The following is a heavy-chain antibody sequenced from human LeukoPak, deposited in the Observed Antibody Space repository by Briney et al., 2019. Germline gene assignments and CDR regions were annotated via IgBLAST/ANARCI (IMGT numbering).Heavy chain of an antibody. CDR1: GFTFSSHA. CDR2: IGTAGDT. V-gene: IGHV3-13*01. D-gene: IGHD1-26*01. J-gene: IGHJ4*02. Sequence: PGGSLRHSCAASGFTFSSHAMHWARQATGKGLEWVSAIGTAGDTYYPGSVKGRFTISRENAKNSLYLQMNSLRVEDTAVCYCVRQKISHGNFDYWGQGTLVTVSS. CDR3: VRQKISHGNFDY.